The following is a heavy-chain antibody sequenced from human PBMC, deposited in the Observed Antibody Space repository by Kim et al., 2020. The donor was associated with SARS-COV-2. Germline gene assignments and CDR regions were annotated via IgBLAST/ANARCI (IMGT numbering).Heavy chain of an antibody. J-gene: IGHJ3*02. CDR3: ARDPDSSWYPDAFDI. V-gene: IGHV4-4*02. D-gene: IGHD6-13*01. CDR1: GGSISSSNW. CDR2: IYHSGST. Sequence: SETLSLTCAVSGGSISSSNWWSWVRQPPGKGLEWIGEIYHSGSTNYNPSLKSRVTISVDKSKNQFSLKLSSVTAADTAVYYCARDPDSSWYPDAFDIWGQGTMVTVSS.